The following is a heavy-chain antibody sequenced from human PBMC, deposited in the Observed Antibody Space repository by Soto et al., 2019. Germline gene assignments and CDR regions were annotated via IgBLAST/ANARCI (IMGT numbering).Heavy chain of an antibody. CDR2: ISLYNGKT. V-gene: IGHV1-18*01. CDR3: ARDPGTQFPKSGNGPVFFQYDGMDV. D-gene: IGHD1-1*01. Sequence: GASVKVSCKTSGPMSSSYGISWVRQAPGQGLEWMGWISLYNGKTHYAQKVQDRITVTRDTTTNTVYMELRSLTSDDTAVYYCARDPGTQFPKSGNGPVFFQYDGMDVWGQGTAVIVSS. J-gene: IGHJ6*01. CDR1: GPMSSSYG.